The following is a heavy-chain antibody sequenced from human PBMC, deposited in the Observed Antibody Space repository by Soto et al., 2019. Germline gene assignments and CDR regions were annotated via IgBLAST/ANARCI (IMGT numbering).Heavy chain of an antibody. V-gene: IGHV4-34*01. CDR1: GGSFSGYY. CDR3: ARGPDVNY. CDR2: INHSGST. J-gene: IGHJ4*02. Sequence: PSETLSLTCAVYGGSFSGYYWSWIRQPPGKGLEWIGEINHSGSTNYNPSLKSRVTISVDTSKNQFSLKLSSVTAADTAVYYCARGPDVNYWGQGTLVTVYS.